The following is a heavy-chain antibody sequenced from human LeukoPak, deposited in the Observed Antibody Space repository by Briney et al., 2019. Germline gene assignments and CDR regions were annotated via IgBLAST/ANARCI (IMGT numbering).Heavy chain of an antibody. CDR1: GFTFDDYA. Sequence: GGSLRLSCAASGFTFDDYAMHWVRHAPGKGLEWVSGISWNSGSLGYPDSVKGRFTISRDNAKNSLYLQMNSLRAEDTALYYCAKGPYYDILTGYYDYWGQGTLVTVSS. CDR2: ISWNSGSL. CDR3: AKGPYYDILTGYYDY. V-gene: IGHV3-9*01. J-gene: IGHJ4*02. D-gene: IGHD3-9*01.